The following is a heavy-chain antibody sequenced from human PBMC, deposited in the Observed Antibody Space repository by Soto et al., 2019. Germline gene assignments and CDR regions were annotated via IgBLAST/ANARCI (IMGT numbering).Heavy chain of an antibody. CDR3: ARWGRGYYGMDV. D-gene: IGHD2-15*01. CDR2: INSDGSST. CDR1: GFTFSSYW. Sequence: EVQLVECGGGLVQPGGSLRLSCAASGFTFSSYWMHWVRQAPGKGLVWVSRINSDGSSTSYADSVKGRFTISRDNAKNTLYLQMNSLRAEDTAVYYCARWGRGYYGMDVWGQGTTVTVSS. V-gene: IGHV3-74*01. J-gene: IGHJ6*02.